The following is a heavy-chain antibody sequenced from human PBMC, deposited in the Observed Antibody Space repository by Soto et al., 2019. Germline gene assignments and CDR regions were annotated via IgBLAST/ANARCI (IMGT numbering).Heavy chain of an antibody. J-gene: IGHJ4*02. CDR3: VRANIRFGGYYFDY. D-gene: IGHD3-10*01. CDR1: GFIVSKNY. Sequence: GGSLRLSCAVSGFIVSKNYMIWVRQVPGKGLEWVSTIYSGGSTYYADSMKGRFTISRDNSKNTVYLQMNSLRAEDTAIFYCVRANIRFGGYYFDYWGQGALVTVSS. V-gene: IGHV3-66*01. CDR2: IYSGGST.